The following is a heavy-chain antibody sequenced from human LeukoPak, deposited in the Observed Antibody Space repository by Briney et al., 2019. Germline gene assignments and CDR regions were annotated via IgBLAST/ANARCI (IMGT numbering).Heavy chain of an antibody. J-gene: IGHJ4*02. D-gene: IGHD6-25*01. Sequence: GESLRLSCTASGFTSSDGDLNWFRQAPGKGLQWVSSISYMGDHRYYADSAKGRFTISRDNAKNSLYLQMDNLRADDTAVYYCGKAFPPLRVAAAGDYWGQGTLVTVSS. V-gene: IGHV3-21*06. CDR3: GKAFPPLRVAAAGDY. CDR2: ISYMGDHR. CDR1: GFTSSDGD.